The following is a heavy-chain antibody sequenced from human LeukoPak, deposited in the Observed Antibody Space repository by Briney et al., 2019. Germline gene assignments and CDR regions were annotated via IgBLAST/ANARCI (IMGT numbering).Heavy chain of an antibody. CDR1: GGTFSSHA. CDR2: LIPIFGRT. D-gene: IGHD5-12*01. Sequence: GASVKVSCKAAGGTFSSHAISWVRQAPGQGLEWEGGLIPIFGRTNYAQRFQGRVTITPDESTSTGYMELRSLRSDDTAVYYCARGDSGYDYGFDNWGQGTLVTVSS. J-gene: IGHJ4*02. V-gene: IGHV1-69*13. CDR3: ARGDSGYDYGFDN.